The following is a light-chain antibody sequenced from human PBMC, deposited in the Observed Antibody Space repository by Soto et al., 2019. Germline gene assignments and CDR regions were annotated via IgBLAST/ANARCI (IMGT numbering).Light chain of an antibody. J-gene: IGKJ2*01. Sequence: DIQMTQSPSSLSASVGDRVTITCQASQDISNYLNWYQQKPGKAPKLLIYDASNLETGVPSRFSGNGSGTDFTFTISSLQPEDIATYYCPQYDNLPPYTFGQGTKLEIK. CDR1: QDISNY. CDR3: PQYDNLPPYT. V-gene: IGKV1-33*01. CDR2: DAS.